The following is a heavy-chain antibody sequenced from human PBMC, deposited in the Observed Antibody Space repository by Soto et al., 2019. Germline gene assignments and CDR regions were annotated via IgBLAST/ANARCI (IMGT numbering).Heavy chain of an antibody. D-gene: IGHD2-15*01. CDR3: ARSYCSGGSCYRSFGAFDI. CDR1: GGTFSSYT. Sequence: ASLKVSCKASGGTFSSYTISWVRQAPGQGLEWMGRIIPILGIANYAQKFQGRVTITADKSTSTAYMELSSLRSEDTAVYYCARSYCSGGSCYRSFGAFDIWGQGTMVTVSS. J-gene: IGHJ3*02. CDR2: IIPILGIA. V-gene: IGHV1-69*02.